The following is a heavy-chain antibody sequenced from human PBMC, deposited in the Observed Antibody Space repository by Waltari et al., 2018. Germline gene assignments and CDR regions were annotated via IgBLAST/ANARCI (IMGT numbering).Heavy chain of an antibody. CDR1: GYTFTGYY. Sequence: QVQLVQSGAEVKKPGASVKVSCKASGYTFTGYYMHWVRQAPGQGLEWMGRINPNSGGTNYAQKFQGRVTMTRDTSISTAYMELSRLRSDDTAVYYCARDYYDSSGYFRWPYWGQGTLVTVSS. CDR3: ARDYYDSSGYFRWPY. CDR2: INPNSGGT. D-gene: IGHD3-22*01. V-gene: IGHV1-2*06. J-gene: IGHJ4*02.